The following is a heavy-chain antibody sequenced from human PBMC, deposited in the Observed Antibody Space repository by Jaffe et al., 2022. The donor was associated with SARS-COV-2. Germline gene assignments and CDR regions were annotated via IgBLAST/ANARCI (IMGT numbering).Heavy chain of an antibody. CDR2: ISYDGKNK. V-gene: IGHV3-30*04. J-gene: IGHJ4*02. D-gene: IGHD3-22*01. Sequence: QVQLVESGGGVVQPGRSLRLSCAASGFTFNNYAMYWVRQAPGKGLEWVAFISYDGKNKFYADSVKGRFTISRDNSKNTLFLQMNSLRAEDTAVYYCARSRIILVFTTSPADWGPGTLVTVSS. CDR1: GFTFNNYA. CDR3: ARSRIILVFTTSPAD.